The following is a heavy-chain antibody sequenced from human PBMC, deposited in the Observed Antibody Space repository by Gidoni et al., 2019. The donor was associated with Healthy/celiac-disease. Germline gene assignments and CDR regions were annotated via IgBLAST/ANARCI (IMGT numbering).Heavy chain of an antibody. V-gene: IGHV3-49*03. CDR1: GFTFGDYA. CDR3: TRRPMVRGVNFDY. Sequence: EVQLVESGGGLVQPGRSLRLSCTASGFTFGDYAMSWFRQAPGKGLEWVGVIRSKAYGGTTEYAASVKGRFTISRDDSKSIAYLQMNSLKTEDTAVYYCTRRPMVRGVNFDYWGQGTLVTVSS. J-gene: IGHJ4*02. D-gene: IGHD3-10*01. CDR2: IRSKAYGGTT.